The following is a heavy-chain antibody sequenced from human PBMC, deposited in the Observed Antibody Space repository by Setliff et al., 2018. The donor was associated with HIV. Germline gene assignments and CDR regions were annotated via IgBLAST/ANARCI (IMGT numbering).Heavy chain of an antibody. V-gene: IGHV1-46*01. J-gene: IGHJ4*02. D-gene: IGHD6-6*01. CDR3: ARWYGFHSSSSVLGF. CDR2: INPSGGST. CDR1: GYTFTSYY. Sequence: ASVMVSCKASGYTFTSYYMHWVRQAPGQGLEWMGIINPSGGSTSYAQRFQGRVTMTRDTSTSTVYMELSSLRSEDTAVYYCARWYGFHSSSSVLGFWGQGTLVTVS.